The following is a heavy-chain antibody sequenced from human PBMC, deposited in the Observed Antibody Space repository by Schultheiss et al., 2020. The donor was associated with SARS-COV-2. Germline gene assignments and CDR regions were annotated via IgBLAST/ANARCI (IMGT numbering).Heavy chain of an antibody. CDR3: ARGLYCSTTSCYFFERGSSHAYYFDY. Sequence: ASVKVSCKASGYTFTTYFMHWVRQAPGQGLEWMGIINPSGGSTRYAQKFQGRVTMTRDTSTSTVYMELSSLRSEDTAVYFCARGLYCSTTSCYFFERGSSHAYYFDYWGQGTLVTVSS. J-gene: IGHJ4*02. CDR2: INPSGGST. D-gene: IGHD2-2*01. CDR1: GYTFTTYF. V-gene: IGHV1-46*01.